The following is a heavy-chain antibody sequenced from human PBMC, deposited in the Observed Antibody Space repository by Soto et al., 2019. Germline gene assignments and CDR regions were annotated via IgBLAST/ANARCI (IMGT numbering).Heavy chain of an antibody. J-gene: IGHJ4*02. D-gene: IGHD2-2*01. CDR1: GFTFSSYS. V-gene: IGHV3-48*02. CDR3: AREVVVPAAMPFDY. CDR2: ISSSSTI. Sequence: GGSLRLSCAASGFTFSSYSMNWVRQAPGKGLEWVSYISSSSTIYYADSVKGRFTISRDNAKNSLYLQMNSLRDEDTAVYYCAREVVVPAAMPFDYWGQGTLVTVSS.